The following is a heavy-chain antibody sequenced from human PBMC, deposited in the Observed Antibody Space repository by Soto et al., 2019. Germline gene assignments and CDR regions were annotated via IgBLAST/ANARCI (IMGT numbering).Heavy chain of an antibody. CDR1: GGSISSYY. D-gene: IGHD3-22*01. Sequence: SETLSLTCTVSGGSISSYYWSWIRQPPGKGLEWIGYIYYTGSSNYNPSLKSRVTILVDTSKNQFSLELSSVTAADTAVYYCARAYHRDYSYDNSGPGYWGQGTLVTVSS. V-gene: IGHV4-59*12. CDR3: ARAYHRDYSYDNSGPGY. CDR2: IYYTGSS. J-gene: IGHJ4*02.